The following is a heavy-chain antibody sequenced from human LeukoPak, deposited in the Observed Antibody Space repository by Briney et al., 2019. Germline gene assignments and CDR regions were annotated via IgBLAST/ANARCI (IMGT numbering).Heavy chain of an antibody. CDR3: ARSVGATPLWDY. CDR2: ISGSGDIT. D-gene: IGHD1-26*01. V-gene: IGHV3-23*01. CDR1: GFTFSTYS. Sequence: PGGSLRLSCAASGFTFSTYSMDWVRQAPGKGLEWVSIISGSGDITHYADSVKGRFTISRDNSKNTLYLQMNSLRAEDTAVYYCARSVGATPLWDYWGQGTLVTVSS. J-gene: IGHJ4*02.